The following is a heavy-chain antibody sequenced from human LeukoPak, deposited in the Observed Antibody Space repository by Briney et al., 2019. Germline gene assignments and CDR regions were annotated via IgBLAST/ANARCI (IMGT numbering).Heavy chain of an antibody. V-gene: IGHV5-51*01. J-gene: IGHJ4*02. D-gene: IGHD2-2*02. CDR2: MYRGDSDT. Sequence: GESLKISCKGSGYSFTSYWIGCVRQMPGKGLEWMGIMYRGDSDTRYSPSFQGQVTISADKSISTAYLQWSSLKASDTAMYYCARHSPLGYCSSTSCYIPDYWGQGTLVTVSS. CDR1: GYSFTSYW. CDR3: ARHSPLGYCSSTSCYIPDY.